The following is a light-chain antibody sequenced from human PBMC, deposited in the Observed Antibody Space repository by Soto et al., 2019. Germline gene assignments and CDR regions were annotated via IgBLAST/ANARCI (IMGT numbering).Light chain of an antibody. J-gene: IGLJ1*01. Sequence: QSALTQPASVSGSPGQSITISCTGTSSDVGGHNYVSWYQQHPGKAPKLKIYEVSNRPSGVSHRFSGSKSGNTASLTISGLQAEDEADYYCSSYTSSSTAFVFGTGTKVTVL. CDR2: EVS. V-gene: IGLV2-14*01. CDR3: SSYTSSSTAFV. CDR1: SSDVGGHNY.